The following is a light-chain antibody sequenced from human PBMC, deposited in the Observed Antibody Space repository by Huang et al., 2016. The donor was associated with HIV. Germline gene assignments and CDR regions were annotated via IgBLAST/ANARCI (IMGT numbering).Light chain of an antibody. Sequence: EIVMTQSPATLSVSPGERATLSCRASQSVSSNVAWYQQKPGQAPRLLIYGASTRATGIHVRSSGSGSGTEFTLTISSLQSEDFAVYYCQQYNNWPPYTFGQGTKLEIK. CDR3: QQYNNWPPYT. V-gene: IGKV3-15*01. CDR2: GAS. J-gene: IGKJ2*01. CDR1: QSVSSN.